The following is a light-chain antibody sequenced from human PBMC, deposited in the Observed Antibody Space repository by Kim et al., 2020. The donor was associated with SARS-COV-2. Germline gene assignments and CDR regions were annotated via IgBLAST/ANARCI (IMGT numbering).Light chain of an antibody. V-gene: IGLV3-1*01. J-gene: IGLJ3*02. CDR2: QET. Sequence: ELTQAPSVSVSPGQTATITCSGDTLGDKYVSWYQQKPGQSPVLLIYQETKRPSGIPERFSGSNSGNTATLTISGTQAMDEADYFCQAWDSNTGVFGGGTQLTVL. CDR3: QAWDSNTGV. CDR1: TLGDKY.